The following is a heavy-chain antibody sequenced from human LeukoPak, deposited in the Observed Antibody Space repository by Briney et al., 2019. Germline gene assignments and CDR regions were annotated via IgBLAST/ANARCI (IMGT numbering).Heavy chain of an antibody. J-gene: IGHJ5*02. D-gene: IGHD2-2*01. CDR2: YYTGRT. Sequence: YYTGRTSYTPSLKTRVIISVDTSKNQFSLKLSSVTAADTAVYYCARQAYCSSATDCFPFDPWGQGTLVTVSS. CDR3: ARQAYCSSATDCFPFDP. V-gene: IGHV4-59*08.